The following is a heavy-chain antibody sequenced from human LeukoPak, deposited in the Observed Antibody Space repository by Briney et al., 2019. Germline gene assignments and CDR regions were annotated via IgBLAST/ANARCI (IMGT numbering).Heavy chain of an antibody. Sequence: PSETLSLTCTVSGGSISSYYWSWIRQPPGKGLEWIGYIYYSGSTNYNPSLKSRVTISVDTSKNQFSLKLSSVTAADTAVYYCARLLRYLGWFDPWGQGTLVTVSS. CDR2: IYYSGST. J-gene: IGHJ5*02. V-gene: IGHV4-59*08. CDR3: ARLLRYLGWFDP. CDR1: GGSISSYY. D-gene: IGHD3-9*01.